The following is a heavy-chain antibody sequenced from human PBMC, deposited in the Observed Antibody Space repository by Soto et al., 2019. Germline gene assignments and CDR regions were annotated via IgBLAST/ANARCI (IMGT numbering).Heavy chain of an antibody. CDR3: ASSYGSGYRAFDY. Sequence: QVQLVQSGAEVKRPGSSVKVSCKASGDTFNFYSINWVRQAPGVGLEWVGRVNPILSMSNYAQRFQGRVTLTADKPPSTDYMERVSLRSQDPAIYYCASSYGSGYRAFDYWGQGALVTVSS. CDR2: VNPILSMS. V-gene: IGHV1-69*02. J-gene: IGHJ4*02. CDR1: GDTFNFYS. D-gene: IGHD3-10*01.